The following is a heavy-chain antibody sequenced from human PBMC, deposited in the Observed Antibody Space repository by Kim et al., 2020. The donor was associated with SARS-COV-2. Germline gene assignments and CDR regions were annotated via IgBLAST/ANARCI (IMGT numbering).Heavy chain of an antibody. Sequence: YVDSVKGRFTISRDNAKNSLYLQMNTLRAEDTAVYYCARGGWYRPDAFDIWGQGTMVTVSS. J-gene: IGHJ3*02. D-gene: IGHD6-19*01. CDR3: ARGGWYRPDAFDI. V-gene: IGHV3-7*01.